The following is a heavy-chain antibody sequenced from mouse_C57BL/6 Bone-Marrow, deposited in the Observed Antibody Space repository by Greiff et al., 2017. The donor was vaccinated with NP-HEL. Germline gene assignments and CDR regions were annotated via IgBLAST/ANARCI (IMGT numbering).Heavy chain of an antibody. V-gene: IGHV14-3*01. CDR3: AKGGYYEEVAY. CDR1: GFNIKNTY. J-gene: IGHJ3*01. D-gene: IGHD2-3*01. Sequence: VHVKQSVAELVRPGASVKLSCTASGFNIKNTYMHWVKQRPEQGLEWIGRIDPADGNTKYAPKFQGKATITADKSSNTAYLQLSSLTSEDTAIYYCAKGGYYEEVAYWGQGTLVTVSA. CDR2: IDPADGNT.